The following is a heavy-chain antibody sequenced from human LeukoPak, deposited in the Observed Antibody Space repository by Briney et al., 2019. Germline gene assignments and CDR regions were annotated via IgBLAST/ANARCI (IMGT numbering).Heavy chain of an antibody. CDR2: IYFTGST. CDR3: ARGQSGYDPYYYYYMDV. CDR1: GGSIGSHY. J-gene: IGHJ6*03. V-gene: IGHV4-59*11. D-gene: IGHD5-12*01. Sequence: SETLSLTCTVSGGSIGSHYWNWIRQLPGKGLEWIGYIYFTGSTDYNPSFKSRVTMSVDTSENQFSLKLSSVTAADTAVYYCARGQSGYDPYYYYYMDVWGKGTTVTVSS.